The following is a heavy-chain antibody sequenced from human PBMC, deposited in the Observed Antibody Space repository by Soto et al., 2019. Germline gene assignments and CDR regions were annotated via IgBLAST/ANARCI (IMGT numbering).Heavy chain of an antibody. CDR2: IIPILGIA. D-gene: IGHD6-6*01. Sequence: SVKVSCKASGGTFSSYTISWVRQAPGQGLEWMGRIIPILGIANYAQKFQGRVTITADKSTSTAYMELSSLRSEDTAVYYCARDSEQLGPHDYWGQGTLVTVPS. CDR3: ARDSEQLGPHDY. CDR1: GGTFSSYT. V-gene: IGHV1-69*04. J-gene: IGHJ4*02.